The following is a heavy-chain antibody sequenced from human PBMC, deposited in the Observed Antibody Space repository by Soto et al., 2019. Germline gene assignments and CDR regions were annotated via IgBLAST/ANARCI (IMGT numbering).Heavy chain of an antibody. CDR1: GFTFGDYA. D-gene: IGHD4-17*01. CDR2: IRSKAYGGTT. J-gene: IGHJ6*02. Sequence: SLRLSCTASGFTFGDYAMSWFRQAPGKGLEWVGFIRSKAYGGTTEYAASVKGRFTISRDDSKSIAYLQMNSLKTEDTAVYYCTRDFFGDVNYYGMDVWGQGTTVTVSS. CDR3: TRDFFGDVNYYGMDV. V-gene: IGHV3-49*03.